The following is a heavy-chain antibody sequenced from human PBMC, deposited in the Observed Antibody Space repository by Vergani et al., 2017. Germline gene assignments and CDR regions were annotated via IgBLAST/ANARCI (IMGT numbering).Heavy chain of an antibody. J-gene: IGHJ6*03. V-gene: IGHV4-34*01. CDR1: GGSFTSYH. Sequence: QVQLQQWGGGLLKPSETLSLTCVVNGGSFTSYHWTWIRQSPGEVLEWVGDIDHTGRPDYNPSLKSRLTRSVDKSRNQFSLTLNSVTATDTAIYFCARVNTETNGHLYYYYYMDVWGQGTAVTVS. CDR3: ARVNTETNGHLYYYYYMDV. D-gene: IGHD4-11*01. CDR2: IDHTGRP.